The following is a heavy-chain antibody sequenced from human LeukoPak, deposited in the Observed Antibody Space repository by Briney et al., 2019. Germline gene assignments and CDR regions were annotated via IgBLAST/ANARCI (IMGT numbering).Heavy chain of an antibody. Sequence: GGSLRLSCAASGFTFSNAWMSWVRQAPGKGLEWVGIISRTSESIFYADSLKGRFTISRDNAKNSLYLQMNGLRAEDTAAYYCARGATDITRWFDPWGQGTLVIVSS. CDR1: GFTFSNAW. CDR3: ARGATDITRWFDP. D-gene: IGHD3-3*01. CDR2: ISRTSESI. J-gene: IGHJ5*02. V-gene: IGHV3-21*01.